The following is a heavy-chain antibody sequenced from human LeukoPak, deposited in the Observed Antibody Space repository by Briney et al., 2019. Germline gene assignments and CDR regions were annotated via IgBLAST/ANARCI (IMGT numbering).Heavy chain of an antibody. CDR1: GFTVSGHP. V-gene: IGHV3-23*01. CDR2: ISGSGGST. CDR3: ATWGGGSSSWYVMDY. Sequence: GGSLRLSCAASGFTVSGHPMSWVRQAPGKGLEWVSAISGSGGSTYYADSVKGRFTISRGNSKNTLYLQMNSLRAEDTAVYYCATWGGGSSSWYVMDYWGQGTLVTVSS. D-gene: IGHD6-13*01. J-gene: IGHJ4*02.